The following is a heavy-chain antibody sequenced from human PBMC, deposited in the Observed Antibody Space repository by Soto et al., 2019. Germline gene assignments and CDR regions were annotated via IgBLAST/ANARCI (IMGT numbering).Heavy chain of an antibody. V-gene: IGHV4-39*01. Sequence: SETLSLTCTVSGGSISSSSYYWGWIRQPPGKGLEWIGSIYYSGSTYYNPSLKSRVTISVDTSKNQFSLKLSSVTAADTAVYYCASNSYYDFWSGKYGDYRGQGTLVTVSS. J-gene: IGHJ4*02. CDR3: ASNSYYDFWSGKYGDY. CDR1: GGSISSSSYY. CDR2: IYYSGST. D-gene: IGHD3-3*01.